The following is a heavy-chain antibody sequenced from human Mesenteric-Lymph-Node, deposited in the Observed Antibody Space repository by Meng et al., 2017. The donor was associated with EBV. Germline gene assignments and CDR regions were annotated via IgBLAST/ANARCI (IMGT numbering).Heavy chain of an antibody. V-gene: IGHV7-4-1*02. CDR3: ARASSSGPFDY. J-gene: IGHJ4*02. Sequence: QVRLAQSGSELKKPGASVKVSCKASGYTFSRYAMNWVRQAPGQGLEWMGWINTNTGKPTYAQGLTGRFVFSLDTSVSTAYLQISSLKADDTAVYYCARASSSGPFDYWGQGTLVTVS. D-gene: IGHD3-10*01. CDR2: INTNTGKP. CDR1: GYTFSRYA.